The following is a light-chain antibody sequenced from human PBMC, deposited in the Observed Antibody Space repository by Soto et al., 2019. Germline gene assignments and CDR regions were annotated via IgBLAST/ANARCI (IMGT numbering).Light chain of an antibody. Sequence: EIVLTQSPGTLSLSPGERVTLSCRASQSVNSNYLAWYQQKPGQAPRLLIYDASNRATGIPARFSGSGSGTDFTLTISSLEPEDFAVYYCQQRSNWPPLTFGGGTKVEIK. V-gene: IGKV3-11*01. CDR2: DAS. J-gene: IGKJ4*01. CDR3: QQRSNWPPLT. CDR1: QSVNSNY.